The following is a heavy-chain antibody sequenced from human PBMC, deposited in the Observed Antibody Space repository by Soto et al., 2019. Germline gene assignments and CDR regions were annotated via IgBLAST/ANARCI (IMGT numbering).Heavy chain of an antibody. CDR1: GYSFTSYD. CDR3: ARVSFNALLRFPFDL. V-gene: IGHV1-8*01. Sequence: QVQLVQSGAEVKKPGASVKVSCKASGYSFTSYDVNWVRQASGQGLEWMGWMNPNSGSTVIAHKFQGRVTMTRDSSISTAYMELSSLRPDDSAIYYCARVSFNALLRFPFDLWGQGTEVTVSS. CDR2: MNPNSGST. J-gene: IGHJ4*02. D-gene: IGHD5-12*01.